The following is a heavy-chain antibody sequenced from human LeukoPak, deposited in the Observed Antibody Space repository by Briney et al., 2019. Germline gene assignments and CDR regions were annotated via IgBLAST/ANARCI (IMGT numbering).Heavy chain of an antibody. D-gene: IGHD3-10*01. CDR1: GGSISSSSYY. Sequence: SETLSLTCTVSGGSISSSSYYWGWIRQPPGKGLEWIGSIYYSGSTYYNPSLKSRVTISVDTSKNQFSLKLSSVTAADTAVYYCARGNRIRYYGSGRQAEIFDYWGQGTLVTVSS. CDR3: ARGNRIRYYGSGRQAEIFDY. J-gene: IGHJ4*02. V-gene: IGHV4-39*07. CDR2: IYYSGST.